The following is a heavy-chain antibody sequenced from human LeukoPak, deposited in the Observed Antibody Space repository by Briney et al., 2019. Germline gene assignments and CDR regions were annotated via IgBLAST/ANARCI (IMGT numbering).Heavy chain of an antibody. V-gene: IGHV4-59*01. CDR3: ARGHSYYYDSSAYYPDFDY. CDR2: IYYSGST. CDR1: GGSISTYY. J-gene: IGHJ4*02. D-gene: IGHD3-22*01. Sequence: SETLSLACIVSGGSISTYYWSWIRQPPGKGLEWIGYIYYSGSTNYNPSLKSRVTISVDKSKNQFSLKLSSVTAADTAVYYCARGHSYYYDSSAYYPDFDYWGQGTLVTVSS.